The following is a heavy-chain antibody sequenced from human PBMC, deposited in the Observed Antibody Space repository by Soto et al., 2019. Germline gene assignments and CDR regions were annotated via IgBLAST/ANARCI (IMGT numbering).Heavy chain of an antibody. V-gene: IGHV3-30*18. J-gene: IGHJ6*04. CDR2: ISYDGSNK. Sequence: GGSLRLSCAASGFTFSSYGMHWVRQAPGKGLEWVAVISYDGSNKYYADSVKGRFTISRDNSKNTLYLQMNSLRAEDTAVYYCADDNYYYGMDVWGKGTTVTVSS. CDR3: ADDNYYYGMDV. CDR1: GFTFSSYG.